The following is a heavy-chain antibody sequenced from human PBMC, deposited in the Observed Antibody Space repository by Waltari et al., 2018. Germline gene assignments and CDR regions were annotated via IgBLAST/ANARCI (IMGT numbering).Heavy chain of an antibody. J-gene: IGHJ5*02. CDR2: IYYSGNT. D-gene: IGHD2-21*02. CDR1: GGPISSTNYY. CDR3: ARHQDWVVVSATWFDP. Sequence: QLRLQESGPGLVKPSDTLSLTCTVPGGPISSTNYYWGWIRQPPGKGLEWIGSIYYSGNTYYNPSLKSRVTMSADTSKNQFSLKLSSVTAADTAVYYCARHQDWVVVSATWFDPWGQGTLVTVSS. V-gene: IGHV4-39*01.